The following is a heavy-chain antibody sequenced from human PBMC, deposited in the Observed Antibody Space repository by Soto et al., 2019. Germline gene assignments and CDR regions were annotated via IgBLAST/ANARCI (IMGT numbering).Heavy chain of an antibody. CDR3: AGYCSSTSCYTGTDY. Sequence: PSETLSLTCAVYGESFSDYVWTWIRQSPGKGLEWIGDINDSGRTYYNPSLKSRVTISVDTSKNQFSLKLSSVTAADTAVYYCAGYCSSTSCYTGTDYWGRGTLVTVSS. V-gene: IGHV4-34*09. CDR2: INDSGRT. CDR1: GESFSDYV. J-gene: IGHJ4*02. D-gene: IGHD2-2*02.